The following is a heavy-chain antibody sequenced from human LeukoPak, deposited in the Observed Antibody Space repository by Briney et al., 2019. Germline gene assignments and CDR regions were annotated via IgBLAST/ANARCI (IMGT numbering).Heavy chain of an antibody. J-gene: IGHJ4*02. CDR3: ARSVGYVGSYDDY. V-gene: IGHV3-21*01. D-gene: IGHD1-26*01. Sequence: PGGSLRLSCAASGFTFSSYAMSWVRQAPGKGLEWVSAISSSSSYIYYADSVKGRFTISRDNAKNSLYLQMNSLRAEDTAVYYCARSVGYVGSYDDYWGQGTLVTVSS. CDR2: ISSSSSYI. CDR1: GFTFSSYA.